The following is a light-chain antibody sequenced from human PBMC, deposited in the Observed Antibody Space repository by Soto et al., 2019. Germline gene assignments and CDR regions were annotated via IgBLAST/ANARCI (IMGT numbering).Light chain of an antibody. J-gene: IGLJ3*02. Sequence: QSVLTQPPSVSAAPGQTVTISCSGSGSNIGSNSVSWYQQVPGTAPKLLLYDNNKRPSGIPDRFFGSKSGTSATLGISGLPTAAEADYYCGTWERDLIVGVFGGGTKRTV. V-gene: IGLV1-51*01. CDR1: GSNIGSNS. CDR2: DNN. CDR3: GTWERDLIVGV.